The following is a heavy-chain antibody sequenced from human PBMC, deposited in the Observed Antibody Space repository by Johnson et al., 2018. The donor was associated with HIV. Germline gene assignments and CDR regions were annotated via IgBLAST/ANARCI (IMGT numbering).Heavy chain of an antibody. CDR1: GFTFSRNA. D-gene: IGHD1-14*01. CDR3: ARRGLGINYAFDI. V-gene: IGHV3-30*04. J-gene: IGHJ3*02. CDR2: ISFDGTNK. Sequence: QVQLMESGGGVVQPGRSLGLSCTASGFTFSRNAMHWVRQAPGKGLEWVAVISFDGTNKHYGDSVRGRFTISRDNSKNTLSLQMNSLRAEDTAVYYCARRGLGINYAFDIWGQGTMVTVSS.